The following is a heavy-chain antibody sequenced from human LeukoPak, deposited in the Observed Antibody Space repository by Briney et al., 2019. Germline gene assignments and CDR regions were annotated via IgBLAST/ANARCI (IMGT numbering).Heavy chain of an antibody. CDR1: GVSSSSSY. Sequence: LETLSLTCTVSGVSSSSSYWSWIRQPPGKGLEWIGYIFYTGDSNHNPSFKSRVSISLDTSKDQISLKLSSVTAADTAVYYCARHRFASPLDSWGQGTLVTVSS. CDR2: IFYTGDS. V-gene: IGHV4-59*08. D-gene: IGHD2-21*01. CDR3: ARHRFASPLDS. J-gene: IGHJ4*02.